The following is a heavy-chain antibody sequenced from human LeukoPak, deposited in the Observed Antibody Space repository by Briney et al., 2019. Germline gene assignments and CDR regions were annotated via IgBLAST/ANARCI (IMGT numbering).Heavy chain of an antibody. CDR2: ISSSSSYI. CDR1: GFTFSSYS. J-gene: IGHJ5*02. CDR3: ARGARGVRGESWFDP. Sequence: GGSLRLSCAASGFTFSSYSMNWVRQAPGKGLEWVSSISSSSSYIYYADSVKGRFTISRDNAKNSLYLQMNSLRAEDTAVYYCARGARGVRGESWFDPWGQGTLVTVSS. V-gene: IGHV3-21*01. D-gene: IGHD3-10*01.